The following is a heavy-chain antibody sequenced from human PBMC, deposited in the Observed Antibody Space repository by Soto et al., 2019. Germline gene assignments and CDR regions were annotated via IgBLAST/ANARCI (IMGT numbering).Heavy chain of an antibody. Sequence: GESLKISCKGSGYSFTSYWIGWVRQMPGKGLEWMGIIYPGDSDTRYSPSFQGQVTISADKSISTAYLQWSSLKASDTAMYYCARLLVTSEYYDFWSGYYYYGMDVWGQGTTVTVSS. D-gene: IGHD3-3*01. CDR2: IYPGDSDT. V-gene: IGHV5-51*01. CDR1: GYSFTSYW. J-gene: IGHJ6*02. CDR3: ARLLVTSEYYDFWSGYYYYGMDV.